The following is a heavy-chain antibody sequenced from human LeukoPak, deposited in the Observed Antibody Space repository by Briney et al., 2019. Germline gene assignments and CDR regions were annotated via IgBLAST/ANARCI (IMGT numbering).Heavy chain of an antibody. V-gene: IGHV3-7*01. CDR1: GFSFSIFT. D-gene: IGHD1-26*01. CDR2: ISQDGSEK. Sequence: PGGSLRLSCVASGFSFSIFTMSWVRQGPGQGLEWVATISQDGSEKHFADSVKGRFTISRDNAMNSLFLQMVSLRVEDTAVYFCVRDGCVATTCATMGGFNHWAQGTLVTVSS. J-gene: IGHJ1*01. CDR3: VRDGCVATTCATMGGFNH.